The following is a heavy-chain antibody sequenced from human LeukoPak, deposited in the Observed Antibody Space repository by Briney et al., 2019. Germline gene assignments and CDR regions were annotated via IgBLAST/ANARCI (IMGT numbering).Heavy chain of an antibody. J-gene: IGHJ6*02. V-gene: IGHV4-30-4*01. CDR3: ARDSKHGSGSYYRYYYYGMDV. Sequence: SQTLSLTCTVSGGSISSGDYYWSWIRQPPGKGLEWIGYIYYSGSTYYNPSLKSRVTISVDTSKNQFSLELSSVTAADTAVYYCARDSKHGSGSYYRYYYYGMDVWGQGTTVTVSS. CDR2: IYYSGST. D-gene: IGHD3-10*01. CDR1: GGSISSGDYY.